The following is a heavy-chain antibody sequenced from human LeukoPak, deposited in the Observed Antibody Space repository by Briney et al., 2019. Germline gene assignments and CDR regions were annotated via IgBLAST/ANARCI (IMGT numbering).Heavy chain of an antibody. D-gene: IGHD4-17*01. J-gene: IGHJ5*02. CDR2: IYYSGST. CDR1: GGSISSYC. V-gene: IGHV4-59*01. Sequence: SETLSLTCTVSGGSISSYCWSWIRQPPGKGLEWIGYIYYSGSTNYNPSLKNRVTISVDTSNNQFSLKLSSVTAADTAVYYCARGGTTVTPGLLWFDPWGQGTLVTVSS. CDR3: ARGGTTVTPGLLWFDP.